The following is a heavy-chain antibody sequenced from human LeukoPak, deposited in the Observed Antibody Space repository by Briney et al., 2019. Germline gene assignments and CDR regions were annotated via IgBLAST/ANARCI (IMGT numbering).Heavy chain of an antibody. V-gene: IGHV4-34*09. Sequence: PSETLSLTCAVYGGSFSGYYWSWIRQPPGKGLEWIGEINHSGSTYYNPSLKSRVTISVDTSKNQFSLKLSSVTAADTAVYYCARDRGYSNWFDPWGQGTLVTVSS. CDR3: ARDRGYSNWFDP. CDR1: GGSFSGYY. J-gene: IGHJ5*02. D-gene: IGHD2-15*01. CDR2: INHSGST.